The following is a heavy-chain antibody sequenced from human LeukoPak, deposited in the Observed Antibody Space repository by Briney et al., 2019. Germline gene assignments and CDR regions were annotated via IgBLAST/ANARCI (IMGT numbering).Heavy chain of an antibody. CDR1: GFTFSSYA. J-gene: IGHJ5*02. Sequence: GGSLRLSCAASGFTFSSYAMHWVRQAPGKGLEWVAVISYDGSNKYYADSVKGRFTISRDNSKNTLYLQMNSLRGEDTAVYYCARDPISDSSSWYTPWFDPWGQGTLVTVSS. V-gene: IGHV3-30*04. D-gene: IGHD6-13*01. CDR3: ARDPISDSSSWYTPWFDP. CDR2: ISYDGSNK.